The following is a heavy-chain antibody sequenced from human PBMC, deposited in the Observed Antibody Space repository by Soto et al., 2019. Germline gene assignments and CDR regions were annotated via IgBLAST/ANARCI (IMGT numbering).Heavy chain of an antibody. Sequence: ASVKVSCKASGYTFTSYDINWVRQATGQGLEWMGWMNPNSGNTGFAQKFQGRVTLTRNTSISTAYMELSSLRSEDTAVYYCAGDASIAVGGNWFDPWGQGTLVTVSS. J-gene: IGHJ5*02. CDR3: AGDASIAVGGNWFDP. CDR2: MNPNSGNT. CDR1: GYTFTSYD. D-gene: IGHD2-15*01. V-gene: IGHV1-8*01.